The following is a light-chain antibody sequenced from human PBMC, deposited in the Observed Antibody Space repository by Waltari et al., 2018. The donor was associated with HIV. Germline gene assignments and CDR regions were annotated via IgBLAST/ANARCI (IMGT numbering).Light chain of an antibody. CDR3: AAWDDSLSWV. J-gene: IGLJ3*02. V-gene: IGLV1-44*01. CDR2: SNN. CDR1: NSNIGRNP. Sequence: QSVLTQPPSASGTPGQGVSISCSGSNSNIGRNPVNWYRQLPGTAPKLLIYSNNPRPSGVPDRFSGSKSGTSASLAISGLQSEDEADYYCAAWDDSLSWVFGRGTKLTVL.